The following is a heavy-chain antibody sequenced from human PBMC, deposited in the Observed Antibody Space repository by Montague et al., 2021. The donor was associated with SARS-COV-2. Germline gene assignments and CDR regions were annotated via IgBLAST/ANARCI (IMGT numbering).Heavy chain of an antibody. D-gene: IGHD3-10*01. CDR1: GGSISSSSNY. J-gene: IGHJ5*02. V-gene: IGHV4-39*01. CDR3: ARLVWFGELSSENRFDP. Sequence: SETLSLTCTVSGGSISSSSNYWGWIRQPPGKGLEWTGSIYYGGSTYYNSSLKSRVTISVDTSKNQFSLKLNSVTAADTAVYYCARLVWFGELSSENRFDPWGQGTLVTVSS. CDR2: IYYGGST.